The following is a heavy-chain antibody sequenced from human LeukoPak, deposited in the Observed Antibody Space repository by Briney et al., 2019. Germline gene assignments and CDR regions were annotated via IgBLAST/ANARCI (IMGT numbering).Heavy chain of an antibody. J-gene: IGHJ2*01. D-gene: IGHD6-13*01. CDR3: ARDRTELVPSGWYFDL. CDR1: GGSFSGYY. Sequence: TSETLSLTCAVYGGSFSGYYWSWIRQPPGKGLEWIGGINHSGSTNYNPSLKSRVTISVDTSKNQFSLKLSSVTAADTAVYYCARDRTELVPSGWYFDLWGRGTLVTVSS. CDR2: INHSGST. V-gene: IGHV4-34*01.